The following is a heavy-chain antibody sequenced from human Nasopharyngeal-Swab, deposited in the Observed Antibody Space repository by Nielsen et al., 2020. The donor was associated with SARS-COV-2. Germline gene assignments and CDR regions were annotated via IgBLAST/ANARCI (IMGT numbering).Heavy chain of an antibody. D-gene: IGHD6-13*01. J-gene: IGHJ6*02. CDR2: IYYSGST. CDR3: TAAESGYYYYGMDV. V-gene: IGHV4-39*07. Sequence: GSLRLSCTVSGGSISSSSYYWGWIRQPPGKGLEWIGSIYYSGSTYYNPSLKSRVTISVDTSKNQFSLKLSSVTAADTAVYYCTAAESGYYYYGMDVWGQGTTVTVSS. CDR1: GGSISSSSYY.